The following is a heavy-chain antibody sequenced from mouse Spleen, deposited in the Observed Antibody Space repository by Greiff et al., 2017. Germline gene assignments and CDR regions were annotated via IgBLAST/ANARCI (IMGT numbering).Heavy chain of an antibody. CDR2: IYPGDGDT. J-gene: IGHJ3*01. Sequence: ESGPELVKPGASVKISCKASGYAFSSSWMNWVKQRPGTGLEWIGRIYPGDGDTNYNGKFKGKATLTADKSSSTAYMQLSSLTSEDSAVYFCAREDSNYRFAYWGQGTLVTVSA. V-gene: IGHV1-82*01. CDR1: GYAFSSSW. CDR3: AREDSNYRFAY. D-gene: IGHD2-5*01.